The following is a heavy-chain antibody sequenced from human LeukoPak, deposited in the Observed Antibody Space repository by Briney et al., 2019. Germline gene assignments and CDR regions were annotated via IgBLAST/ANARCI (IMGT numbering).Heavy chain of an antibody. CDR1: GFTFSSYG. CDR2: IRYDGSNK. J-gene: IGHJ4*02. V-gene: IGHV3-30*02. D-gene: IGHD6-19*01. Sequence: PGGSLRLSCAASGFTFSSYGMHWVRQAPGKGLERVAFIRYDGSNKYYADSVKGRFTISRDNSKNTLYLQMNSLRAEDTAVYYCAKDPYSSGWYFDYWGQGTLVTVSS. CDR3: AKDPYSSGWYFDY.